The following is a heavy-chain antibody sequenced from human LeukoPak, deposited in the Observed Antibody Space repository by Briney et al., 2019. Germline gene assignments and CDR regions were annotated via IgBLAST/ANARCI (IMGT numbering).Heavy chain of an antibody. CDR1: GYTFTGYF. CDR3: ARTSSDSSGYWVVYFDY. D-gene: IGHD3-22*01. CDR2: INPNSGGT. J-gene: IGHJ4*02. V-gene: IGHV1-2*02. Sequence: ASVKVSCKASGYTFTGYFMHWVRQAPGQGLEWMGWINPNSGGTNYAQKFQGRVTMTRDTSISTAYMELSRLRSDDTAVYYCARTSSDSSGYWVVYFDYWGQGTLVTVSS.